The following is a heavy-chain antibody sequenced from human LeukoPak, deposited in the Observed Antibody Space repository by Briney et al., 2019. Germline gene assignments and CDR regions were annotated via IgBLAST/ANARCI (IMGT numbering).Heavy chain of an antibody. CDR2: IVTASDT. D-gene: IGHD1-1*01. CDR1: GFTFSSFD. V-gene: IGHV3-13*01. CDR3: ARGPPRGKYYYMDV. J-gene: IGHJ6*03. Sequence: GGSLRLSCAAAGFTFSSFDMHWVRQPTGQGLEWVSTIVTASDTYYPVSGGGRFTLYRDNAKNYLYLQMHSLTAGDTAVSYCARGPPRGKYYYMDVWGKGTTVTVSS.